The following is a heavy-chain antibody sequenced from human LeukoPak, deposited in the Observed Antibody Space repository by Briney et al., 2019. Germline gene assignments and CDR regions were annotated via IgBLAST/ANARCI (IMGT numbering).Heavy chain of an antibody. CDR2: ISSSSSYI. J-gene: IGHJ4*02. CDR1: GFRFNTYW. Sequence: GGSLRLSCAASGFRFNTYWMSWVRQAPGKGLEWVSSISSSSSYIYYADSVKGRFTISRDNAKNSLYLQMNSLRAEDTAVYYCARDKGSECFDYWGQGTLVTVSS. CDR3: ARDKGSECFDY. V-gene: IGHV3-21*01.